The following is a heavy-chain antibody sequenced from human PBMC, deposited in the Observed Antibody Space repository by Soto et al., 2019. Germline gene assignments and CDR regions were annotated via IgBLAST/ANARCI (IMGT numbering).Heavy chain of an antibody. Sequence: GASVKVSCKASGYTFTSYGISWVRQAPGQGLEWMGWISAYNGNTNYAQKLQGRVTMTTDTSTSTTYMDLTRLRSDDTALYFCGRHRLRSFYQRLRLDCWGQETXXTVSS. J-gene: IGHJ4*02. D-gene: IGHD3-10*01. CDR3: GRHRLRSFYQRLRLDC. CDR2: ISAYNGNT. CDR1: GYTFTSYG. V-gene: IGHV1-18*01.